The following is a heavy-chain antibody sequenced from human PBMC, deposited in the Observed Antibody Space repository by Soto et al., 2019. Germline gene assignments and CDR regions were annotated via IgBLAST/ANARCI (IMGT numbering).Heavy chain of an antibody. Sequence: GSGPTLVNPTQTLTLTCTFSGFSLSTSGVGVGWIRQPPGKALEWLALIYWDDDKRYSPSLKSRLTITKDTSKNQVVLTMTNMDPVDTSTYYCAHWYYYDSSGYYRYYFDYWGQGTLVTVSS. V-gene: IGHV2-5*02. J-gene: IGHJ4*02. D-gene: IGHD3-22*01. CDR1: GFSLSTSGVG. CDR2: IYWDDDK. CDR3: AHWYYYDSSGYYRYYFDY.